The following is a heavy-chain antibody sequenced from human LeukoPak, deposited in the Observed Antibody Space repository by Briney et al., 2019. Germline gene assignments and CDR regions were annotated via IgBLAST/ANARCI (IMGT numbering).Heavy chain of an antibody. Sequence: SETLSLTCGVYGGSFSNYDWNWIRQPPGKGLEWIGEINHSGSTNYNPSPKSRVTISVDTSKNQFSLQLSSVTAADTAVYYCARGRGGYIGGSWYAHARVSGNYYFDYWGQGTLVTVSS. V-gene: IGHV4-34*01. CDR2: INHSGST. CDR1: GGSFSNYD. D-gene: IGHD6-13*01. J-gene: IGHJ4*02. CDR3: ARGRGGYIGGSWYAHARVSGNYYFDY.